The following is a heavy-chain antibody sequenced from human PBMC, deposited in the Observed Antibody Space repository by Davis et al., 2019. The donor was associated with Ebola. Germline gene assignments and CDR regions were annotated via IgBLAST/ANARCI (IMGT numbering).Heavy chain of an antibody. Sequence: GESLKISCAASGFTFSSYEMNWVRQAPGKGLEWVSYISSSGSTIYYADSVKGRFTISRDNAKNSLYLQMNSLRAEDTAVYYCARAGDGYSWYYYYGMDVWGQGTTVTVSS. CDR2: ISSSGSTI. D-gene: IGHD5-24*01. J-gene: IGHJ6*02. CDR1: GFTFSSYE. CDR3: ARAGDGYSWYYYYGMDV. V-gene: IGHV3-48*03.